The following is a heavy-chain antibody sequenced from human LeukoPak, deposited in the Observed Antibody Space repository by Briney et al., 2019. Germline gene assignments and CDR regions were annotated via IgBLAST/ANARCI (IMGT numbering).Heavy chain of an antibody. CDR3: AKPGEQQLGPYYFDY. V-gene: IGHV3-23*01. J-gene: IGHJ4*02. CDR1: GFTFSSYA. CDR2: ISGRGGST. Sequence: GGPLRLSCAASGFTFSSYAMNWVRQAPGKGLEWVSGISGRGGSTYYADSVKGRFTISRDNSRNTLYLQMSSLRVEDTAVYYCAKPGEQQLGPYYFDYWGQGTLVTVSS. D-gene: IGHD6-13*01.